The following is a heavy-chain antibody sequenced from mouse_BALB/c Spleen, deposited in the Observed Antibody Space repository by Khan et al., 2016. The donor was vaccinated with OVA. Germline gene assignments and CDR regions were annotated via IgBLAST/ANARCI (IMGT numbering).Heavy chain of an antibody. V-gene: IGHV1-7*01. J-gene: IGHJ3*01. D-gene: IGHD1-1*01. CDR1: GYTFTSYW. CDR3: ANLGSSSAWFAY. Sequence: QVQLKQSGAELAKPGASVKMSCKASGYTFTSYWMHWVKQRPGQGLEWIGYINPSTGYSEYNQKFKEKATLTDDKSSSTAYMQLSSRTSDDSSVYYCANLGSSSAWFAYWGQGTLVTVSA. CDR2: INPSTGYS.